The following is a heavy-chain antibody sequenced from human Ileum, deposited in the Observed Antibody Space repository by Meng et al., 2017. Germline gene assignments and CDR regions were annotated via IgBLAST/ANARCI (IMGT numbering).Heavy chain of an antibody. V-gene: IGHV3-53*01. CDR1: GFTVSSNY. CDR2: IYSGGST. CDR3: VREQYESRGH. D-gene: IGHD3-22*01. J-gene: IGHJ4*02. Sequence: VQLVESGGGLVKPGGSLSLSCAASGFTVSSNYMSWVRQAPGKGLEWVSVIYSGGSTYYADSVKGRFTISRDNSRNTLYLQMNSLRADDTAVYYCVREQYESRGHWGQGTLVTVSS.